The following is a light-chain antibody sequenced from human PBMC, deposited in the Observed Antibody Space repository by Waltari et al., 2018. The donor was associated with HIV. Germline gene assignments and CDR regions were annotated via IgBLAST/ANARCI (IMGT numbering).Light chain of an antibody. V-gene: IGKV1-12*01. CDR1: HRIEDN. CDR3: QQASSFPHT. Sequence: DIQMAQSPSSLSASVGDSVSTICRASHRIEDNLAWYQQQPGKAPKLLIYSDSRLQSGVPSRFAGYGSATNFSLTITGLRAEDSATYYCQQASSFPHTFGGGTKVDI. J-gene: IGKJ4*01. CDR2: SDS.